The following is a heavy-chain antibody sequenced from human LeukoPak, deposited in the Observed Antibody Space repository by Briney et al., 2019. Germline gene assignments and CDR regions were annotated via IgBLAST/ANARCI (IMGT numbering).Heavy chain of an antibody. J-gene: IGHJ4*02. D-gene: IGHD3-10*01. CDR3: ARYNTVNRGFSAVDF. CDR1: GGSINHYY. CDR2: IYYTGTT. V-gene: IGHV4-59*01. Sequence: ETLSLPCRVSGGSINHYYGTWIRQPPGRGLEWIGFIYYTGTTNYNPSLKSRVTISVDTSKNQFSLKLSSVTAADTAVYYCARYNTVNRGFSAVDFWGQGTPVTVSS.